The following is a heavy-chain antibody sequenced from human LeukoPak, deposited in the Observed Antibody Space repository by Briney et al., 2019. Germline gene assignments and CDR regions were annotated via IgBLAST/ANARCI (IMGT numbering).Heavy chain of an antibody. CDR1: GGSISSSSYY. CDR2: IYYRGST. V-gene: IGHV4-39*07. D-gene: IGHD3-10*01. Sequence: SETLSLTCTVSGGSISSSSYYWGWIRQPPGKGLEWIGSIYYRGSTYYNPSLKSRVTISVDTSKNQFSLKLSSVTAADTAVYYCARTYYYGSESDYWGQGTLVTVSS. J-gene: IGHJ4*02. CDR3: ARTYYYGSESDY.